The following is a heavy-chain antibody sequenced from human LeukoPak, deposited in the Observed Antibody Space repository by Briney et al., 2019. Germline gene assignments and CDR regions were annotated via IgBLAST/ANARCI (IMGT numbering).Heavy chain of an antibody. CDR1: GGSISSGGYS. CDR3: ARGRYPSYYMDV. Sequence: PSETLSLTCAVSGGSISSGGYSWSWIRQPPGKGLEWIGYIYHSGSTYYNPSLKSRVTISVDTSKNQFSLKLSSVTAADTAVYYCARGRYPSYYMDVWGKGTTVTVS. V-gene: IGHV4-30-2*01. D-gene: IGHD3-16*02. J-gene: IGHJ6*03. CDR2: IYHSGST.